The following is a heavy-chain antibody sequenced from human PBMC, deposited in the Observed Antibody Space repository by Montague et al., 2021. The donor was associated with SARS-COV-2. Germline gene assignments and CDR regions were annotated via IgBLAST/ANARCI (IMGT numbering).Heavy chain of an antibody. CDR3: AKDRQLVGDDAFDI. Sequence: SLRLSCAVSGFTFSSYAMSWVRQAPGKGLEWVSTISISDGNTYYXDSVKGRFTISRDKSKNTLYLQMNSLRAEDTAVYYCAKDRQLVGDDAFDIWGQGTMVTVSS. CDR2: ISISDGNT. V-gene: IGHV3-23*01. D-gene: IGHD6-13*01. CDR1: GFTFSSYA. J-gene: IGHJ3*02.